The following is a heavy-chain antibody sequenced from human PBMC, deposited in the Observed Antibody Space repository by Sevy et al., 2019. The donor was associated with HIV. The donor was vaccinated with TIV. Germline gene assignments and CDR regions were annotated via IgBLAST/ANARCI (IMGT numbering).Heavy chain of an antibody. CDR2: VSFDSSFK. Sequence: GGSLRLSCAVSGLNFNIYPMNWVRQAPGKGPEWVAVVSFDSSFKSYADSVKGRFTISRDNSKNTLFLQMDNLRHEDTAFYYCATGRLGATFGYWGQGSLVTVSS. D-gene: IGHD1-26*01. CDR3: ATGRLGATFGY. CDR1: GLNFNIYP. J-gene: IGHJ4*02. V-gene: IGHV3-30*04.